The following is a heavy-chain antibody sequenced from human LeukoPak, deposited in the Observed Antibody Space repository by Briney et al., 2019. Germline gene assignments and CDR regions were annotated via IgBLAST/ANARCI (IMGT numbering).Heavy chain of an antibody. D-gene: IGHD1-26*01. V-gene: IGHV3-30-3*01. Sequence: GGSLRLSCAASGFTFSSYAMHWVRQAPGKGLEWVAVISYDGSNKYYADSVKGRFTISRDNSKNTLYLQMNSLTAEDTAVYYCARENGAEGALDYWGQGTLVTVSS. CDR2: ISYDGSNK. CDR1: GFTFSSYA. J-gene: IGHJ4*02. CDR3: ARENGAEGALDY.